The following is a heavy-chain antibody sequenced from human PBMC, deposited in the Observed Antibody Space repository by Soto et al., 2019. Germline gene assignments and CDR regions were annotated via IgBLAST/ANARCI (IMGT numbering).Heavy chain of an antibody. CDR2: ISHLEST. Sequence: QLQLHQSGSGLVKASQTLSLTCTLSGASITYGGYSWSWIRQPPGKDLEWLGYISHLESTFYNPSFQSRLILSIDRSKNQFSLKLASMTAADTAVYYCARGGGYDPFDYWGQGTLVTVAS. V-gene: IGHV4-30-2*01. D-gene: IGHD5-12*01. CDR1: GASITYGGYS. CDR3: ARGGGYDPFDY. J-gene: IGHJ4*02.